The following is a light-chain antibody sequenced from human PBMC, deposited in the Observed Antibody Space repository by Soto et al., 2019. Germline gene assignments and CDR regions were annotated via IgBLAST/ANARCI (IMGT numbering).Light chain of an antibody. CDR2: AAS. Sequence: AIQMTQSPSSLPASVGDRVTITCRASQGIKNDLGWYQQKPGKAPKLLIYAASSLQSGVPSRFSGSGSGTDFTLTISSLQPEDFATYYCLQDYDYPLTFGPGTKVDIK. CDR3: LQDYDYPLT. V-gene: IGKV1-6*01. CDR1: QGIKND. J-gene: IGKJ3*01.